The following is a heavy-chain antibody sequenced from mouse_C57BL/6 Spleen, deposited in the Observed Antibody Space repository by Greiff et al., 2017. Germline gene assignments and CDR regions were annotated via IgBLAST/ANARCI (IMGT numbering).Heavy chain of an antibody. CDR1: GFTFSDYY. CDR2: INYDGSST. J-gene: IGHJ4*01. CDR3: ARGYDYDVGYYAMDY. Sequence: VMLVESEGGLVQPGSSMKLSCTASGFTFSDYYMAWVRQVPEKGLEWVANINYDGSSTYYLDSLKSRFIISRDNAKNILYLQMSSLKSEDTATYYCARGYDYDVGYYAMDYWGQGTSVTVSS. V-gene: IGHV5-16*01. D-gene: IGHD2-4*01.